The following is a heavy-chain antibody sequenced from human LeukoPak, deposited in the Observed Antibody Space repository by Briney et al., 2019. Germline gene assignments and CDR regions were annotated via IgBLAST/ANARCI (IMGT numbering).Heavy chain of an antibody. CDR3: AIHECRGGSCPLAY. D-gene: IGHD2-15*01. CDR1: GYTFTSYW. V-gene: IGHV5-10-1*01. CDR2: IEPSDSHA. J-gene: IGHJ4*02. Sequence: PGESLKISCKGSGYTFTSYWITWVRQMPGKGLEWMGRIEPSDSHASYRPSLQGHVTISADKSINTAYLQWSSLKASGTAMYYCAIHECRGGSCPLAYWGQGTLVTVPS.